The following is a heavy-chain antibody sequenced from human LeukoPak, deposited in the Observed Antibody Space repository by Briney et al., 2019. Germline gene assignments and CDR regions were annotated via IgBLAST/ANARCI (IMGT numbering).Heavy chain of an antibody. V-gene: IGHV3-30*02. CDR1: GFSFSRYG. CDR3: AKTESGYLPRGALDI. CDR2: IRYDESNK. Sequence: GGSLRLSCAASGFSFSRYGMYWVRQAPGKGLEWVAFIRYDESNKYYADSVKGRFTISRDNSKNTLYLQMNSLRAEDTAVYYCAKTESGYLPRGALDIWGQGTMVTVSS. D-gene: IGHD3-22*01. J-gene: IGHJ3*02.